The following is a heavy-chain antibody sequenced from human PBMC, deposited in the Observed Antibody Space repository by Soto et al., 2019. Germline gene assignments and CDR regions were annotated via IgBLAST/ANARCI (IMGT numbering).Heavy chain of an antibody. CDR2: IYWDDDK. CDR3: AQRFFRTVFGLLTTTAISFDF. CDR1: GFSLTTSGVG. Sequence: QITLNESGPTVVRPTETLTLTCRFSGFSLTTSGVGVGWIRQSPGKAPEWLALIYWDDDKRYSASLKSRLTSTNNTSKNQVVVTVSDLVPRDTATYYCAQRFFRTVFGLLTTTAISFDFWGQGTPVAVSS. D-gene: IGHD3-3*01. V-gene: IGHV2-5*02. J-gene: IGHJ4*02.